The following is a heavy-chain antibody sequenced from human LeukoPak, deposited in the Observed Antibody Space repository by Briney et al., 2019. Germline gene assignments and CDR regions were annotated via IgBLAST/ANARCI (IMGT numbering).Heavy chain of an antibody. D-gene: IGHD3-16*01. CDR1: GGSFSGYY. CDR2: IKQDGSEK. CDR3: ARDLGDDAFDI. J-gene: IGHJ3*02. Sequence: ETLSLTCAVYGGSFSGYYWSWVRQAPGKGLEWVANIKQDGSEKYYVDSVKGRFTISRDNAKNSLYLQMNSLRAEDTAVYYCARDLGDDAFDIWGQGTMVTVSA. V-gene: IGHV3-7*01.